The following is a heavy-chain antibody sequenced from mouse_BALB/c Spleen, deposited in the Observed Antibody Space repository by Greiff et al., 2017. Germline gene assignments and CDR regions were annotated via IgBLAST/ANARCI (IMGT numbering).Heavy chain of an antibody. D-gene: IGHD2-14*01. CDR2: INPYNDGT. V-gene: IGHV1-14*01. CDR3: ARWRYDYAMDY. Sequence: LQESGPELVKPGASVKMSCKASGYTFTSYVMHWVKQKPGQGLEWIGYINPYNDGTKYNEKFKGKATLTSDKSSSTAYMELSSLTSEDSAVYYCARWRYDYAMDYWGQGTSVTVSS. J-gene: IGHJ4*01. CDR1: GYTFTSYV.